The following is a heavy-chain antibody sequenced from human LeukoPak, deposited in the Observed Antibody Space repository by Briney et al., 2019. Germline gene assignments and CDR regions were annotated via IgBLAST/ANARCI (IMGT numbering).Heavy chain of an antibody. J-gene: IGHJ4*02. CDR2: IYYSGST. Sequence: SETLSLTCTVSGGSISSYYWSWIRQPPGKGLEWIGYIYYSGSTNHNPSLKSRVTILVDTSKNQFSLKLSSVTAADTAVYYCARQYSYGYYFDYWGQGTLVTVSS. CDR1: GGSISSYY. CDR3: ARQYSYGYYFDY. V-gene: IGHV4-59*01. D-gene: IGHD5-18*01.